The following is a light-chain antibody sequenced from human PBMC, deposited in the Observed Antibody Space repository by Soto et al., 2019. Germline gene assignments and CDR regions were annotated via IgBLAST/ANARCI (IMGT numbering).Light chain of an antibody. V-gene: IGLV2-14*02. CDR1: SSDVGSYNL. CDR3: QSFDTSLNGLI. J-gene: IGLJ2*01. CDR2: EDA. Sequence: QSALTQPASVSGSPGQSITISCTGTSSDVGSYNLVSWYQYHPGKAPKLIIYEDAKRPSGVSNRFSGSKSGTSASLAITGLQAEDEADYYCQSFDTSLNGLIFGGGTQLTVL.